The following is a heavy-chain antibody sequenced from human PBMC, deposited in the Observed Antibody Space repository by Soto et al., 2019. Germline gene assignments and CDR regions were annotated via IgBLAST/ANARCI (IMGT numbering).Heavy chain of an antibody. CDR2: IFYIGST. Sequence: XXTLSLPFTVSGGSISKYYWYWIPQPPGKEVEWIGHIFYIGSTKYNPSLKSRVNLSVDTSKNQFSLKLSSVTAADTAVYYCARRRDGYNRSGYWGQGTLVTVSS. V-gene: IGHV4-59*01. D-gene: IGHD5-12*01. CDR3: ARRRDGYNRSGY. CDR1: GGSISKYY. J-gene: IGHJ4*02.